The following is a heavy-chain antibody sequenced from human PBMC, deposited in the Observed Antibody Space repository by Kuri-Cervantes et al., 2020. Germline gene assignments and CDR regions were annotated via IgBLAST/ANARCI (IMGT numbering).Heavy chain of an antibody. CDR2: ISYDGSNK. CDR3: AREEGPLDY. CDR1: GFTFSSYA. Sequence: GESLKISCAASGFTFSSYAMHWVRQAPGKGLEWVAVISYDGSNKYYADSVKGRFTISRDNSKNTLYLQMNSLRAEDTAVYYCAREEGPLDYWGQGTLVTVSS. V-gene: IGHV3-30*14. J-gene: IGHJ4*02.